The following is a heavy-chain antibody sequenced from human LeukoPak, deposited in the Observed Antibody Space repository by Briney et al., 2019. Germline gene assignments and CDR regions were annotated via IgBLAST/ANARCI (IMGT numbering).Heavy chain of an antibody. V-gene: IGHV1-8*01. J-gene: IGHJ4*02. D-gene: IGHD1-26*01. CDR3: ARSIVGVRKRNDY. Sequence: ASVKVSCKASGYTFTSYDIIWVRQASGQGLGMGWINPNSGHTGYAQKFQGRVTMTRTTSISTAYMELTSLTSEDSAVYYCARSIVGVRKRNDYWGQGTLVTVSS. CDR2: INPNSGHT. CDR1: GYTFTSYD.